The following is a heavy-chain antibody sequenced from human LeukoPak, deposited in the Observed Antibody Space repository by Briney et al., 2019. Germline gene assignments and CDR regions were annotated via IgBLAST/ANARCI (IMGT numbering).Heavy chain of an antibody. Sequence: PGGSLRLSCAASGFTFSSYAMSWGRQAPGKGGEWGSGVSGSGGSTYYADSVKGGFTLSRANSKNTLYLQMNSLRAEDTAVDYCAKDLYIVATITGNWGQGTLVTVSS. CDR1: GFTFSSYA. J-gene: IGHJ4*02. D-gene: IGHD5-12*01. V-gene: IGHV3-23*01. CDR2: VSGSGGST. CDR3: AKDLYIVATITGN.